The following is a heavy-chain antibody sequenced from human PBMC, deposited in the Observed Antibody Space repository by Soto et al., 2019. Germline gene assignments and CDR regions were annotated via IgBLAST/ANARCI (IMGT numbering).Heavy chain of an antibody. J-gene: IGHJ4*02. Sequence: PGGSLRLSCAASGFTVSSNYMSWVRQAPGKGLGWVSVVYSGGSTYYADSVKGRFTISRDNSKNTLYLQMNSLRAEDTAVYYCARVQDGYYFDYWGQGTLVTVSS. CDR3: ARVQDGYYFDY. V-gene: IGHV3-53*01. CDR2: VYSGGST. CDR1: GFTVSSNY. D-gene: IGHD2-15*01.